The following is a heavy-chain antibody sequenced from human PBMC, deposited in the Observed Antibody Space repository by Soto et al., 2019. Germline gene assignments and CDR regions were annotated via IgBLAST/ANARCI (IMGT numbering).Heavy chain of an antibody. CDR2: IKGDGSEK. J-gene: IGHJ6*02. CDR1: VFTFTNYW. V-gene: IGHV3-7*01. CDR3: GRDEVRNGVGV. Sequence: GGSLRLSCVASVFTFTNYWMRWVRQAPGKGLEWVANIKGDGSEKRYVDSVRGRFTISRDNAKNSVYLQMNSLRADDTALYYCGRDEVRNGVGVWGQGTTVTVSS.